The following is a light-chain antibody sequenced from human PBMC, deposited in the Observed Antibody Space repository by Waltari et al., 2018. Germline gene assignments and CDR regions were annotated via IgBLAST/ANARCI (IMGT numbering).Light chain of an antibody. CDR1: RSLLHSNGYNY. CDR2: LGS. V-gene: IGKV2-28*01. CDR3: MQALQTPLT. J-gene: IGKJ4*01. Sequence: DVVMTPFPLSLPATPGEPASTSCRSRRSLLHSNGYNYLAWYLQTPGQSPQLLIYLGSNRAAGVPDRFSGSGSGTDVTLKISRVEAEDVGVYYCMQALQTPLTFGGGTKVEIK.